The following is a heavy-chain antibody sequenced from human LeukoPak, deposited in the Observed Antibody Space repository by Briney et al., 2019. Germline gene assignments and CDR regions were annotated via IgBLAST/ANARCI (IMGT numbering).Heavy chain of an antibody. J-gene: IGHJ4*02. CDR1: GGSISSSSYY. CDR2: IYYSGST. V-gene: IGHV4-39*01. D-gene: IGHD4-17*01. CDR3: ARVGYGDYVVLDY. Sequence: PSETLSLTCTVSGGSISSSSYYWGWLRQPPGKGLEWIGSIYYSGSTYYNPSLKSRVTISVDTSKNQFSLKLSSVTAADTAVYYCARVGYGDYVVLDYWGQGTLVTVSS.